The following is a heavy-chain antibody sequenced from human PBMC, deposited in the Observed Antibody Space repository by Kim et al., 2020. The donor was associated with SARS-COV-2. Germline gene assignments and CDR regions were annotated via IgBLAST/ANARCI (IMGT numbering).Heavy chain of an antibody. Sequence: SETLSLTCSVSGGSIKSYYWSWFRQPPGKGPEWIGYIFYSGGTTYNPSLKGRVSISLDTSTNQFSLTLSSVTSADTAVYFCAKDGSTTGIRDWGQGTLVT. V-gene: IGHV4-59*13. CDR1: GGSIKSYY. CDR3: AKDGSTTGIRD. D-gene: IGHD1-1*01. J-gene: IGHJ4*02. CDR2: IFYSGGT.